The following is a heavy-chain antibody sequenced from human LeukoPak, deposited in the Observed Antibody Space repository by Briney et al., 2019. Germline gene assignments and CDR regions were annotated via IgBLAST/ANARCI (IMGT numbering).Heavy chain of an antibody. CDR2: LDSEDGET. D-gene: IGHD3-10*01. CDR1: GYTLTELS. Sequence: GASVKVSCKVSGYTLTELSIHWVRQAPGKGLEWMGGLDSEDGETTYAQKFQGRVTMTEDTSTDTAYMELSSLRSEDTAVYYCATDTTMVREVINHYWGQGTLVTVSS. V-gene: IGHV1-24*01. J-gene: IGHJ4*02. CDR3: ATDTTMVREVINHY.